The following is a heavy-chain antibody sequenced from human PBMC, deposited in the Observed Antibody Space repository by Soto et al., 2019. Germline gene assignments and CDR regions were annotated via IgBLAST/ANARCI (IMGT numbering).Heavy chain of an antibody. V-gene: IGHV3-48*03. CDR1: GFAFSSYE. CDR3: TRTGRYYKNGLDV. Sequence: PGGSLRLSCEASGFAFSSYEMNWVRQAPGRGLEWVSNISPSGSTIYYADSVKGRFTISRDNAKNSLSLQMNSLRADDTALYYCTRTGRYYKNGLDVWGHGTTVTVSS. D-gene: IGHD3-9*01. J-gene: IGHJ6*02. CDR2: ISPSGSTI.